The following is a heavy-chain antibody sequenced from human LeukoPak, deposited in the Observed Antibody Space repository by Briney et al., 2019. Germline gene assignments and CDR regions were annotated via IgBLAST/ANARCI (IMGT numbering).Heavy chain of an antibody. CDR2: IIPIFGTA. CDR3: ARDSMATAYFDY. D-gene: IGHD5-24*01. J-gene: IGHJ4*02. CDR1: GGTFSSYA. V-gene: IGHV1-69*06. Sequence: SVKVSCKASGGTFSSYAISWVRQAPGQGLEWMGGIIPIFGTANYAQKFQGRVTITADKSTSTAYMELSSLRSEDTAVYYCARDSMATAYFDYWGQGTLVTVSS.